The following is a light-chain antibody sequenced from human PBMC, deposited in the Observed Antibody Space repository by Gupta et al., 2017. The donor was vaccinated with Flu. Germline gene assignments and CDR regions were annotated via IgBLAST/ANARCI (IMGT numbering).Light chain of an antibody. CDR1: QSLLHSNGYNY. CDR2: LGS. V-gene: IGKV2-28*01. J-gene: IGKJ5*01. Sequence: DIVMTQSPLSLPVTPGEPASISCRSSQSLLHSNGYNYLDWYLQKPGQSPQLLIYLGSNRDAGVSDRFSGSGCGKDVALKISRGEEEDVGGYYCRQSRQNLSFTFGQGTRVDIK. CDR3: RQSRQNLSFT.